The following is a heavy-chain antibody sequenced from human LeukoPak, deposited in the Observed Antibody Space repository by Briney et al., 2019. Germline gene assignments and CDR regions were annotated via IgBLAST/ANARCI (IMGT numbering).Heavy chain of an antibody. Sequence: GGSLRLSCAVSGFNFSIHDMSWIRQAPGKALQRVSGISGSGSRTYYADSVRGRFTISRDDSRTTLYLQMNRLSADDTAIYYCARGLAMVTSWGQGSLVTVLS. J-gene: IGHJ4*02. CDR2: ISGSGSRT. CDR3: ARGLAMVTS. V-gene: IGHV3-23*01. D-gene: IGHD5-18*01. CDR1: GFNFSIHD.